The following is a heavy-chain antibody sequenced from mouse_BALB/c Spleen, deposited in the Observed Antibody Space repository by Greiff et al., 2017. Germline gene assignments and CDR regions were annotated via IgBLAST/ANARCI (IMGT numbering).Heavy chain of an antibody. CDR2: ISSGGSYT. J-gene: IGHJ4*01. V-gene: IGHV5-9-3*01. Sequence: EVKLVESGGGLVKPGGSLKLSCAASGFTFSSYAMSWVRQTPEKRLEWVATISSGGSYTYYPDSVKGRFTISRDNAKNTLYLQMSSLRSEDTAMYYCARHDLSYYAMDYWGQGTSVTVSS. D-gene: IGHD6-2*01. CDR1: GFTFSSYA. CDR3: ARHDLSYYAMDY.